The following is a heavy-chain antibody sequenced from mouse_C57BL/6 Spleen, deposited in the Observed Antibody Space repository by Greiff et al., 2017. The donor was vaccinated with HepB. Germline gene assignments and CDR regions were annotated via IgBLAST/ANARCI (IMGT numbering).Heavy chain of an antibody. CDR3: ARFDYGSTFDY. D-gene: IGHD1-1*01. Sequence: VQLQQSGAELVRPGASVKLSCKASGYTFTDYYINWVKQRPGQGLEWIARIYPGSGNTYYNEKFKGKATLTAEKSSSTAYMQLSSLTSEDSAVYFCARFDYGSTFDYWGQGTTLTVSS. CDR1: GYTFTDYY. CDR2: IYPGSGNT. V-gene: IGHV1-76*01. J-gene: IGHJ2*01.